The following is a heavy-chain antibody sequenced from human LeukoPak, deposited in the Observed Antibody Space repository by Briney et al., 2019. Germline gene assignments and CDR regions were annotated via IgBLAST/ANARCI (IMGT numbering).Heavy chain of an antibody. J-gene: IGHJ4*02. V-gene: IGHV3-66*01. CDR3: ARDRSASYLDY. Sequence: GGSLRPSCAASGFTVSSNYMGWVRQAPGKGLEWVSVIYSGGDTYYADSVKGRFTISRDNSKNMIYLEMSSLKAEDTAVYYCARDRSASYLDYWGQGTLVTVSS. D-gene: IGHD3-3*01. CDR2: IYSGGDT. CDR1: GFTVSSNY.